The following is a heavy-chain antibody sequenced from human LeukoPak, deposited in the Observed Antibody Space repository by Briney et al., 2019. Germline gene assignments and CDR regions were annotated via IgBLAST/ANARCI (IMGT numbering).Heavy chain of an antibody. CDR1: RFTLSSYW. CDR3: ARDLEHSYGYYYYYGMDV. Sequence: GGSLRLSCAASRFTLSSYWMHWVRQAPGKGLVWVSGINSDGITTSYADSVKGRFTVSRDNAKNTLYLQMNSLRAEDTAVYYCARDLEHSYGYYYYYGMDVWGQGTTVTVSS. CDR2: INSDGITT. J-gene: IGHJ6*02. D-gene: IGHD5-18*01. V-gene: IGHV3-74*01.